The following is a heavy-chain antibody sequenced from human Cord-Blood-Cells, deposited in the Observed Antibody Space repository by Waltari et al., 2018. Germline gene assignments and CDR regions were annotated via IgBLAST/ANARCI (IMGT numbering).Heavy chain of an antibody. D-gene: IGHD2-2*01. CDR2: IKSKTDGGTT. V-gene: IGHV3-15*01. J-gene: IGHJ4*02. CDR3: TTETAAGRGD. Sequence: EVQLVESGGGLVKPGGSLRLSCAVPGFTFSNAWMSWVRQAPGKGREWVGRIKSKTDGGTTDYAAPVKGRFTISRDDSKNTLYLQMNSLKTEDTAVYYCTTETAAGRGDWGQGTLVTVSS. CDR1: GFTFSNAW.